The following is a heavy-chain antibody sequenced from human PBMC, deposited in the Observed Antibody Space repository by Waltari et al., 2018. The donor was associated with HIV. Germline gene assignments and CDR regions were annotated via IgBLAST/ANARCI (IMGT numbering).Heavy chain of an antibody. D-gene: IGHD2-15*01. CDR3: ARDRSGYCSGGDCFYYYYYGMDV. CDR1: GFKFSSYW. V-gene: IGHV3-7*01. CDR2: IKQDGSEK. Sequence: EVQLVESGGGLVQPGGSLRLSCAASGFKFSSYWMSWVRQAPGKGLEWVANIKQDGSEKYYVDSVKGRLTISRDNGKNSLFLEVNSLRAEDTAVYYCARDRSGYCSGGDCFYYYYYGMDVWGQGTTVTVSS. J-gene: IGHJ6*02.